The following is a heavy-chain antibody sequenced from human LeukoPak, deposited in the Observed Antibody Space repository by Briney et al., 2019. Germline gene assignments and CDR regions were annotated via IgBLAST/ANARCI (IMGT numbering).Heavy chain of an antibody. Sequence: SQTLSLTCTVSGDSISSDTYYWSWIRQPAGKGLQWIGRTHASGSFMYNPSLKSRLTISIDTSKKQFSLKLSSVTDADTAVYYCARRARDWYSPIEYWGPGTLVTVSS. V-gene: IGHV4-61*02. CDR2: THASGSF. CDR1: GDSISSDTYY. CDR3: ARRARDWYSPIEY. D-gene: IGHD2-21*02. J-gene: IGHJ4*02.